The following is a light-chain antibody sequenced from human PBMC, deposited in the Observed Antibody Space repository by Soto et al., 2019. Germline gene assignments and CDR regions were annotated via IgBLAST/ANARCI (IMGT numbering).Light chain of an antibody. CDR3: QQYGSSPPIT. J-gene: IGKJ5*01. CDR1: QSVSSSY. V-gene: IGKV3-20*01. CDR2: GAS. Sequence: ELVLTQSPGTLSLSPGERATLSCRASQSVSSSYLAWYQQKPGQAPRLLIYGASSRATGIPDRFSGSGSGTDFTLTISRLEPEDFAVYYCQQYGSSPPITFGQGTRLLIK.